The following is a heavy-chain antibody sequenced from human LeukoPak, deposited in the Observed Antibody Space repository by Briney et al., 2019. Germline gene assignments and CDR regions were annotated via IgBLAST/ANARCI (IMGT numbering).Heavy chain of an antibody. V-gene: IGHV4-39*07. J-gene: IGHJ4*02. CDR2: INHSGST. D-gene: IGHD5-18*01. CDR1: GGSISSSSAY. CDR3: ARGRPDTAMGQDY. Sequence: SETLSLTCTVSGGSISSSSAYWGWIRQPPGKGLEWIGEINHSGSTNYNPSLKSRVTISVDTSKNQFSLKLSSVTAADTAVYYCARGRPDTAMGQDYWGQGTLVTVSS.